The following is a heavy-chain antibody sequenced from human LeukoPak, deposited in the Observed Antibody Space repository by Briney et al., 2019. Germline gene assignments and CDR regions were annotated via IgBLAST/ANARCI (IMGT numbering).Heavy chain of an antibody. CDR2: LGGLSESV. Sequence: PGGSLRLSCAASGFTFSSYAMSWVRQAPGKGLEWVSILGGLSESVYYPYSVKGRFTVSRDNSKDTLYLEINSLRGEDTATYYCARRWLGDPYGMDVWGQGTTVTVSS. CDR1: GFTFSSYA. D-gene: IGHD3-10*01. J-gene: IGHJ6*02. V-gene: IGHV3-23*01. CDR3: ARRWLGDPYGMDV.